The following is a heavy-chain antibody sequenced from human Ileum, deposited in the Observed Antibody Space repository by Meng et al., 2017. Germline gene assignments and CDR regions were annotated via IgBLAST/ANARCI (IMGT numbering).Heavy chain of an antibody. J-gene: IGHJ4*02. CDR2: TYYRSKWFT. D-gene: IGHD6-19*01. V-gene: IGHV6-1*01. CDR3: ARSGSGWSLDY. Sequence: QVHLPQSGPGLVKPSPTLSLTCCSSGDSVSTNSGGWNWIRQSPSRGLERLGRTYYRSKWFTDYAVSVKSRITINPDTSTNQFSLQLNSVTPEDTAVYYCARSGSGWSLDYWGQGTLVTVSS. CDR1: GDSVSTNSGG.